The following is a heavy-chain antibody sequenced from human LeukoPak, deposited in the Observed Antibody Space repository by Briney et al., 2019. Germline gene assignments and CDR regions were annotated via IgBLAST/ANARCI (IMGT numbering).Heavy chain of an antibody. CDR1: GGSISSGSYY. J-gene: IGHJ4*02. CDR2: IYTSGST. V-gene: IGHV4-61*02. D-gene: IGHD2-2*01. CDR3: ARGECSSTSCWYFDY. Sequence: SETLSLTCTVSGGSISSGSYYWSWIRQPAGKGLEWIGRIYTSGSTNYNPSLKSRVTIPVDTSKNQFSLKLSSVTAADTAVYYCARGECSSTSCWYFDYWGQGTLVTVSS.